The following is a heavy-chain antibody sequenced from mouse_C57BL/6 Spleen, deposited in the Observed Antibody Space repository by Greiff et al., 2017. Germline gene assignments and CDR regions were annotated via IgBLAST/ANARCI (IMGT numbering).Heavy chain of an antibody. Sequence: VKLQQSGAELVKPGASVKLSCKASGYTFTSYWMHWVKQRPGRGLEWIGRIDPNSGGTKYNEKFKSKATLTVDKPSSTAYMQLSSLTSEDSAVYYCARSNYYGSRPYYYAMDYWGQGTSVTVSS. CDR2: IDPNSGGT. CDR3: ARSNYYGSRPYYYAMDY. V-gene: IGHV1-72*01. CDR1: GYTFTSYW. D-gene: IGHD1-1*01. J-gene: IGHJ4*01.